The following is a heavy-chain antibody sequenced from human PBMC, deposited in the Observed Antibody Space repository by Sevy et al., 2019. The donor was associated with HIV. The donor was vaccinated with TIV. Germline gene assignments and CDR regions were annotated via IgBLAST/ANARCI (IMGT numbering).Heavy chain of an antibody. J-gene: IGHJ4*03. CDR1: GFTFSAYW. D-gene: IGHD6-6*01. CDR3: GTDAWRSLVN. Sequence: GGSLRLSCAASGFTFSAYWMSWVRQVPGKGLEWVANLNQGGSEKYPVDSVKGRFTISRDNVKNSLYLQMNSLRVEDTAIYYCGTDAWRSLVNWGRGTVVTVSS. V-gene: IGHV3-7*01. CDR2: LNQGGSEK.